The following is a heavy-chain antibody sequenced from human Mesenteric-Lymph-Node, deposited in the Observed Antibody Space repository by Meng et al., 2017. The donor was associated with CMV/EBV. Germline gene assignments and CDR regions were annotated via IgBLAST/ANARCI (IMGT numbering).Heavy chain of an antibody. Sequence: SGYTLTTYYIHWVRQAPGQGLEWMGIINPNGGSISYAQKFQGRVTMTGDTSTSTVYMELSSLRSEDTAVYYCARVVFNFGGEYFQHWGQGTLVTVSS. CDR2: INPNGGSI. V-gene: IGHV1-46*01. D-gene: IGHD4-23*01. J-gene: IGHJ1*01. CDR1: GYTLTTYY. CDR3: ARVVFNFGGEYFQH.